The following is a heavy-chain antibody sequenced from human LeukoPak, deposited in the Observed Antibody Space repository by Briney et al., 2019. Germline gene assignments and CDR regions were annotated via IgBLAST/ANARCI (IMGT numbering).Heavy chain of an antibody. D-gene: IGHD1-26*01. CDR3: ARDGGSPGRDAFDI. Sequence: SETLSLTCTVSGDSVSNSYWSWIRQPPGQGLEWIGYIYYSGTTSYSPSLKSRVTMSVDTSKNQFSLKLTSVSAADTAVYYCARDGGSPGRDAFDIWGQGTMVTVSS. J-gene: IGHJ3*02. V-gene: IGHV4-59*02. CDR1: GDSVSNSY. CDR2: IYYSGTT.